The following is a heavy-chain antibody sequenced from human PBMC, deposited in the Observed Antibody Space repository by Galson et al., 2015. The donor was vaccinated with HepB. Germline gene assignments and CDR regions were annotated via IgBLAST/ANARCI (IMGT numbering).Heavy chain of an antibody. J-gene: IGHJ6*02. D-gene: IGHD5-18*01. V-gene: IGHV1-69*13. CDR1: GGTFSSYA. CDR3: ARGRDTAMVSSYYYYYGMDV. CDR2: IIPIFGTA. Sequence: SVKVSCKASGGTFSSYAISWVRQAPGQGLEWMGGIIPIFGTANYAQKFQGRVTITADESTSTAYMELSSLRSEDTAVYYCARGRDTAMVSSYYYYYGMDVWGQGTTVTVSS.